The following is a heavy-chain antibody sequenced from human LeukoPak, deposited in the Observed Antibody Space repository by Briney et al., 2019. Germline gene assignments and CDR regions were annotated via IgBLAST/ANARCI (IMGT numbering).Heavy chain of an antibody. D-gene: IGHD5-12*01. Sequence: PGGSLRLSCTASGFIFGDYSMSWVRQAPGKGLEWVSSISNSGNNIYYPDSVKGRFTTSRDNAKNSLYLQMNSLRAEDTAVYYCARDGGSGYDFAFDIWGQGTMVTVSS. CDR2: ISNSGNNI. CDR1: GFIFGDYS. CDR3: ARDGGSGYDFAFDI. J-gene: IGHJ3*02. V-gene: IGHV3-21*01.